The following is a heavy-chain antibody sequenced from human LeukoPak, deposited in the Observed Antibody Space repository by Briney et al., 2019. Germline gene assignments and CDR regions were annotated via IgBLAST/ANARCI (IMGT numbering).Heavy chain of an antibody. CDR1: GFTFSSYG. CDR3: ARDYLDWYFDL. J-gene: IGHJ2*01. CDR2: IWYDGSNK. V-gene: IGHV3-33*01. Sequence: PGRSLRLSCAASGFTFSSYGMHWVRQAPGKGLEWVAVIWYDGSNKYYADSVKGRFTISRVNSKNTLYLQMNSLRAEDTAVYYCARDYLDWYFDLWGRGTLVTVSS.